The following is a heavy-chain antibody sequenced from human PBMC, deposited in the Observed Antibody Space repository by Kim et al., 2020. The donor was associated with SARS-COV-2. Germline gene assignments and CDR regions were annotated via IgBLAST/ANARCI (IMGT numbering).Heavy chain of an antibody. Sequence: SETLSLTCTVSGGSISSSSYYWGWIRQPPGKGLEWIGSIYYSGSTYYNPSLKSRVTISVDTSKNQFSLKLSSVTAADTAVYYCARHKHSGSQKCYFDYWGQGTLVTVSS. CDR1: GGSISSSSYY. CDR2: IYYSGST. D-gene: IGHD1-26*01. J-gene: IGHJ4*02. V-gene: IGHV4-39*01. CDR3: ARHKHSGSQKCYFDY.